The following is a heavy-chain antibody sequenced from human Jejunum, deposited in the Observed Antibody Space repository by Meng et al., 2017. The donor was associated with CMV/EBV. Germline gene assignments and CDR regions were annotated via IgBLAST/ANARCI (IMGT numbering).Heavy chain of an antibody. J-gene: IGHJ4*02. V-gene: IGHV3-21*01. CDR3: ARGGYDFWGGY. CDR2: ISSRESFI. D-gene: IGHD3-3*01. CDR1: GFSFSRDT. Sequence: CAASGFSFSRDTMHWVRQAPGKGLEWVSSISSRESFIYYADSVKGRFTISRDNAKNSLYLQMNSLRAEDTAVYYCARGGYDFWGGYWGQGTLVTVSS.